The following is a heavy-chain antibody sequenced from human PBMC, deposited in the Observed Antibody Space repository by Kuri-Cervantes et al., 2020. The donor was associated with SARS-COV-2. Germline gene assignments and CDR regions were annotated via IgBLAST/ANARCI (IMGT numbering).Heavy chain of an antibody. Sequence: GESLKISCAASGFTFSSYAMHWVRQAPGKGLEWVAVISYDGSNKYYADSVKGRFTISRDNSKNTLYLQMNSLRAEDTAVYYCAQPSPQSSGYQGDDAFDIWGQGTMVTVSS. D-gene: IGHD3-22*01. V-gene: IGHV3-30-3*01. CDR2: ISYDGSNK. CDR3: AQPSPQSSGYQGDDAFDI. CDR1: GFTFSSYA. J-gene: IGHJ3*02.